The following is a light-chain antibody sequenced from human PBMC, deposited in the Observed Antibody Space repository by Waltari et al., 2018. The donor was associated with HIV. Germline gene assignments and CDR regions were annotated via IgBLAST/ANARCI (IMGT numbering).Light chain of an antibody. V-gene: IGKV3-15*01. CDR2: GAS. CDR1: QSVSSN. Sequence: EIVMTPSPATLSVSPGERATLSCRASQSVSSNLAWYQQKPGQAPRLLIYGASTRATGIPARFSGSGSGTEFTLTISSLQSGDFAVYYCQQYNNWPPTFGQGTRLEIK. CDR3: QQYNNWPPT. J-gene: IGKJ5*01.